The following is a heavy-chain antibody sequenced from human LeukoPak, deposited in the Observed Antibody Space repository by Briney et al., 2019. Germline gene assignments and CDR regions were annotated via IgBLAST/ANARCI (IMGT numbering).Heavy chain of an antibody. CDR1: GFTFSSYA. Sequence: GGSLRLSCAASGFTFSSYAMSWVRQAPGKGLEWVSAISGGAGSTYYADSVKGQFSISRDNPKNTLYLQMNSLRAEDTAVYYCARATVTLNWFDPWGQGTLVTVSS. CDR3: ARATVTLNWFDP. J-gene: IGHJ5*02. V-gene: IGHV3-23*01. D-gene: IGHD4-17*01. CDR2: ISGGAGST.